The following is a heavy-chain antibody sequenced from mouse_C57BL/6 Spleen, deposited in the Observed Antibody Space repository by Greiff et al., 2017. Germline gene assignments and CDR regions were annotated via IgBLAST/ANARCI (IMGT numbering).Heavy chain of an antibody. Sequence: EVMLVESGGGLVKPGGSLKLSCAASGFTFSSYAMSWVRQTPEKRLEWVATISDGGSYTYYPDNVKGRFTISRDNAKNTLYLQMSHLKSEDTAMYYCARDRGYYYGSWYYWGQGTTLTVSS. V-gene: IGHV5-4*01. J-gene: IGHJ2*01. CDR2: ISDGGSYT. CDR3: ARDRGYYYGSWYY. D-gene: IGHD1-1*01. CDR1: GFTFSSYA.